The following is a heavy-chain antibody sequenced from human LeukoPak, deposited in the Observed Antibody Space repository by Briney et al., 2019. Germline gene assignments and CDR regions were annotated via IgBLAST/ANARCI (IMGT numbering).Heavy chain of an antibody. D-gene: IGHD3-10*01. CDR2: ISDSGDST. Sequence: GGSLRLSCAASAFTFSSYAMSWVRQTPGKGLEWVSAISDSGDSTYYADSVKGRFTISRDNSKNTLYLQMNSLRAEDTAVYYCAKGPYYGSGSRDLWGQGTLVTVSS. J-gene: IGHJ5*02. V-gene: IGHV3-23*01. CDR1: AFTFSSYA. CDR3: AKGPYYGSGSRDL.